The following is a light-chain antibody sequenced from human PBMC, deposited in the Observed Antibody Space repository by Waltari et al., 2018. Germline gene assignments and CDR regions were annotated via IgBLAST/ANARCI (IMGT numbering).Light chain of an antibody. CDR1: SLKTYY. V-gene: IGLV3-19*01. J-gene: IGLJ2*01. CDR3: NSRDTSGFPVV. Sequence: SSELTQDPAVSVALGQTVKITCQGDSLKTYYPSWYQQKPGQAPVLVIYGKNIRPSGIPARLSGSRSVNTASLTVTGAQAEDEADYYCNSRDTSGFPVVFGGGTKVTVL. CDR2: GKN.